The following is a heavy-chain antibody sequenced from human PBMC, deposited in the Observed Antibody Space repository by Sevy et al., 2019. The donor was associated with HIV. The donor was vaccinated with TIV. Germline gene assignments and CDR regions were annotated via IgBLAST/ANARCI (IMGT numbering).Heavy chain of an antibody. CDR1: GFTFSNAW. V-gene: IGHV3-15*01. CDR3: TGHSGSPFYYGMDV. Sequence: GGSLRLSCAASGFTFSNAWMSWVRQAPGKGLEWVGRIKSKTDGGTTDYAAPVKGRFTISRDDSKNTLYLQMNSLKTEDTAVYYCTGHSGSPFYYGMDVWGQGTTVTVSS. CDR2: IKSKTDGGTT. D-gene: IGHD6-6*01. J-gene: IGHJ6*02.